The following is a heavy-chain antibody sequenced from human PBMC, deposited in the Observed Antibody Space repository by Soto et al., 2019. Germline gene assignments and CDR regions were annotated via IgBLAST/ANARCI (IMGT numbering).Heavy chain of an antibody. J-gene: IGHJ4*02. CDR2: ISASSGST. CDR1: GFTFSSFA. Sequence: PGGSLILSCAASGFTFSSFAMSWVRQTPGKGLEWVSSISASSGSTYYADSVEGQFTISRDNSKSKLYLQMSSLRAEDTAMYYCAKEDYSSSLYYFDQWGQGTLVTVSS. D-gene: IGHD6-13*01. V-gene: IGHV3-23*01. CDR3: AKEDYSSSLYYFDQ.